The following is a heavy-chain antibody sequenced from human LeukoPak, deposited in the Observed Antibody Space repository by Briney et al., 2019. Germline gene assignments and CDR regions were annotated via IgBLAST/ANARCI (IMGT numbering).Heavy chain of an antibody. J-gene: IGHJ4*02. Sequence: GGSLRLSCEASGFTFSTYAMTWVRQAPGKGLEWVAAISRSGGSTPYADSVKGRFIISRDNSKNTLFLQMNSLGAEDTAIYYCARTNLVGGTSCDHWGQGILVTVSS. CDR3: ARTNLVGGTSCDH. V-gene: IGHV3-23*01. CDR2: ISRSGGST. D-gene: IGHD1-26*01. CDR1: GFTFSTYA.